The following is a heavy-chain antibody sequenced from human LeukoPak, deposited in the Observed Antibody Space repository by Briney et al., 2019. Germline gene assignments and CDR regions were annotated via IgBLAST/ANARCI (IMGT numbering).Heavy chain of an antibody. D-gene: IGHD6-6*01. Sequence: GGSLRLSCAASRFTFSHYHMTWIPQPPGKGLEGVSGISGSGGSTNYADSVKGRFTISRDNSKNTLYLQMNSLRAEDTAVYYCAKAWSSSGRGIDYWGQGTLVTVSS. CDR3: AKAWSSSGRGIDY. CDR2: ISGSGGST. J-gene: IGHJ4*02. V-gene: IGHV3-23*01. CDR1: RFTFSHYH.